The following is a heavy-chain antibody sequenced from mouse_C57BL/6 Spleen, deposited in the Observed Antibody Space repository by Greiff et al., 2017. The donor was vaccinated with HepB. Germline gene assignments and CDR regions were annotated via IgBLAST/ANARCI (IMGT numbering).Heavy chain of an antibody. CDR2: IDPSDSYT. CDR1: GYTFTSYW. Sequence: VQLQQPGAELVKPGASVKLSCKASGYTFTSYWMQWVKQRPGQGLEWIGEIDPSDSYTNYNQKFKGKATLTVDTSSSTAYMQLSSLTSEYSAVYYCARGEGFAYWGQGTLVTVSA. J-gene: IGHJ3*01. V-gene: IGHV1-50*01. CDR3: ARGEGFAY.